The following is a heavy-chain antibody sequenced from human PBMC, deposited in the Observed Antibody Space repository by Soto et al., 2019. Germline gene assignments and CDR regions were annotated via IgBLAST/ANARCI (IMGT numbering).Heavy chain of an antibody. Sequence: PGGSLRLSCVAPGFTFSKSWMNWVRQAPGKGLQWVANINQDGSEKSYVDSVKGRFTISRDNARNSLFLQMDSLGVDDTAVYFCSRPYSSSRYFDPWGQGTLVTVSS. J-gene: IGHJ5*02. V-gene: IGHV3-7*01. D-gene: IGHD6-13*01. CDR1: GFTFSKSW. CDR3: SRPYSSSRYFDP. CDR2: INQDGSEK.